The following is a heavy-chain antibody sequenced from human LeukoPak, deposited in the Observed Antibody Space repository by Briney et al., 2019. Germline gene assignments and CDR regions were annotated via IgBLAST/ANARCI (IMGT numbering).Heavy chain of an antibody. J-gene: IGHJ5*02. Sequence: GSLRLSCVASGFTFSTSAMTWVRLGPGKGLEWVSAISGSGDSTYYTDSVKGRFTISRDNSKNTLYLHMTSLGAEDTAIYYCAKDISTSSWGQGTLVTVSS. CDR1: GFTFSTSA. CDR2: ISGSGDST. V-gene: IGHV3-23*01. D-gene: IGHD2/OR15-2a*01. CDR3: AKDISTSS.